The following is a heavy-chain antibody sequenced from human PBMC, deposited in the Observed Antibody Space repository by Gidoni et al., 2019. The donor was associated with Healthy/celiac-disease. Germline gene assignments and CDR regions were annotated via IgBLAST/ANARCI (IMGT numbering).Heavy chain of an antibody. CDR3: AKGRYYYDSSGYSYYFDY. Sequence: EVQLVESGGGLVQPGRSLRLSCAASGFTFDDYAMHWVRQAPGKVLGWVSGISGNSGSIGYADSVKGRFTISRDNAKNALYLQMNSLRAEDTALYYCAKGRYYYDSSGYSYYFDYWGQGTLVTVSS. D-gene: IGHD3-22*01. V-gene: IGHV3-9*01. CDR2: ISGNSGSI. CDR1: GFTFDDYA. J-gene: IGHJ4*02.